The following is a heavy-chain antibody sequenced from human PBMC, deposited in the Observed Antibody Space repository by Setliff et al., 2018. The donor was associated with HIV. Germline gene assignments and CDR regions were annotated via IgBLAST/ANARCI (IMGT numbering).Heavy chain of an antibody. CDR1: RYTFSTYY. CDR2: IKEDGSEK. Sequence: LRLSCIASRYTFSTYYMSWVRQAPGKGLEWVANIKEDGSEKYYVDSVKGRFSISSDNAKNSMYLQMNSLRAEDTAVYYCARGAAYFDYWGQGTLVTVSS. D-gene: IGHD2-15*01. CDR3: ARGAAYFDY. J-gene: IGHJ4*02. V-gene: IGHV3-7*05.